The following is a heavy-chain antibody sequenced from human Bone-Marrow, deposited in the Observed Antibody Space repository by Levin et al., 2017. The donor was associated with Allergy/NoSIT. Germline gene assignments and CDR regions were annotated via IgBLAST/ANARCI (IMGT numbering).Heavy chain of an antibody. CDR1: GFTFSSYG. Sequence: GGSLRLSCAASGFTFSSYGMHWVRQAPGKGLEWVAVIWYDGSNKYYADSVKGRFTISRDNSKNTLYLQMNSLRAEDTAVYYCARGFWFDWDPGDYWGQGTLVTVSS. CDR3: ARGFWFDWDPGDY. CDR2: IWYDGSNK. D-gene: IGHD3-9*01. J-gene: IGHJ4*02. V-gene: IGHV3-33*01.